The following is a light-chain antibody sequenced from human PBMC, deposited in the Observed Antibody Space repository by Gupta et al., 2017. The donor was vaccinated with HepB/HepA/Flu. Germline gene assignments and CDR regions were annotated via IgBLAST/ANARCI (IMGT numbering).Light chain of an antibody. V-gene: IGLV8-61*01. CDR3: GLYMVGGSWV. CDR1: SGSVSTNYY. Sequence: QTVVTQEPSFSVSPGGTVTLTCGLSSGSVSTNYYPSWYQQTPGQAPRTLIYNTDTRSSGVPDRFSGSILGNKAALTITGAQADDESNYYCGLYMVGGSWVFGGGTKLTVL. J-gene: IGLJ3*02. CDR2: NTD.